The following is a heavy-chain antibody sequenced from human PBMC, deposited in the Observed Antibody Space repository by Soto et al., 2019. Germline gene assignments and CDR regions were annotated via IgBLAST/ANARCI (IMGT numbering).Heavy chain of an antibody. CDR3: ARPWDYGGNADY. Sequence: QLQLQESGPGLVKPSETLSLTCTVSGGSISSSSYYWGWIRQPPGKGLEWIGRIYYSGSTYYNPSLKSRVTISVDTSKNQFSLKLSAVTAADTAVYYWARPWDYGGNADYWGQGTLVTVSS. CDR2: IYYSGST. V-gene: IGHV4-39*01. CDR1: GGSISSSSYY. J-gene: IGHJ4*02. D-gene: IGHD4-17*01.